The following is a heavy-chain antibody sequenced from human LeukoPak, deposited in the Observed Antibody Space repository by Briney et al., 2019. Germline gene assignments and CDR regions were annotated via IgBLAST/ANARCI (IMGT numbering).Heavy chain of an antibody. CDR2: IYHSGST. D-gene: IGHD4-17*01. CDR1: GGSISSGGYS. Sequence: PSETLSLTCAVSGGSISSGGYSWSWIRQPPGKGLEWIVYIYHSGSTYYNPSLKSRVTISVDRSKNQFSLKLSSVTAADTAVYYCARGAYGDYVRWFDPWGQGTLVTVSS. CDR3: ARGAYGDYVRWFDP. V-gene: IGHV4-30-2*01. J-gene: IGHJ5*02.